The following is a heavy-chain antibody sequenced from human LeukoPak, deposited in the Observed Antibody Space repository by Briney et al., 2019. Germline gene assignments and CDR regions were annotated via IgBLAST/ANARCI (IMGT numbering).Heavy chain of an antibody. V-gene: IGHV3-53*01. CDR3: ASLAIFLYGSGGIEDY. CDR2: IYSGGST. D-gene: IGHD3-10*01. J-gene: IGHJ4*02. Sequence: PGGSLRLSCAASVLTVSSNYMSWVRQAPGKGLEWVSVIYSGGSTYYADSVTGRFTISRDNSKNTLYLQMNSLQAEDPAVYYCASLAIFLYGSGGIEDYWGQGTLVTVSS. CDR1: VLTVSSNY.